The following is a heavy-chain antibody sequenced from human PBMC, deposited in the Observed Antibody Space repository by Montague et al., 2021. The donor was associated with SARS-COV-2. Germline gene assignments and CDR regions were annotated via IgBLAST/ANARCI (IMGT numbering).Heavy chain of an antibody. V-gene: IGHV2-5*01. D-gene: IGHD6-19*01. CDR1: GFSLDSRGVG. CDR2: IYWNDDK. J-gene: IGHJ4*02. CDR3: AHKKSGWPIEFAF. Sequence: VKPTQTLTLTCTFSGFSLDSRGVGVGWLRQPPGQALECLALIYWNDDKRYSPSLKTRLTVTKDTSKNQVVLTMTNMDPVDTATYLCAHKKSGWPIEFAFWGQGAVVTVSS.